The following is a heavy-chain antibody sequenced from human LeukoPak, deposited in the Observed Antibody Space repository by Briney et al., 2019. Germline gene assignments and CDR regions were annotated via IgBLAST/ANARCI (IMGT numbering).Heavy chain of an antibody. CDR1: GFRSSDAW. CDR3: PTDIYSYGSGY. Sequence: GGSLRLSCAASGFRSSDAWLSWVRQIPGKGLKWSHRIKSKTDGWTTHYAARVKGRLTITRDNSKNTCNLKMNSLKTEHTAMYYCPTDIYSYGSGYWGQGTLVTVSS. J-gene: IGHJ4*02. CDR2: IKSKTDGWTT. V-gene: IGHV3-15*01. D-gene: IGHD5-18*01.